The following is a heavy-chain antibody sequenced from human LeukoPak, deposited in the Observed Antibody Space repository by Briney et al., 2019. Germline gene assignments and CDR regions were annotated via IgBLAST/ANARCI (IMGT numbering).Heavy chain of an antibody. CDR2: IYSSGRT. J-gene: IGHJ4*02. CDR1: GVSIISTNSY. V-gene: IGHV4-39*07. D-gene: IGHD2-15*01. Sequence: SETLSLTCTVSGVSIISTNSYWGWIRQSPRTGLEWIGNIYSSGRTYYNPSLNSRVTISIDMSENQFSLKLTSVTAADTAVYYCARKREGPATGIDYWGQGTLVTVSS. CDR3: ARKREGPATGIDY.